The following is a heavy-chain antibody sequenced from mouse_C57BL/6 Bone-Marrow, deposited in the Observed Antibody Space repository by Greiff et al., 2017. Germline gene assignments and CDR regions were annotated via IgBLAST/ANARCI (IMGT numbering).Heavy chain of an antibody. Sequence: EVQRVESGGGLVQPGGSLKLSCAASGFTFSDYGMAWVRQAPRKGPEWVAFISNLAYSIYYADTVTGRFTISRANAKNTLYLEMSSLRSEDTAMYYCARNPYYYAMDYWGQGTSVTVSS. CDR3: ARNPYYYAMDY. J-gene: IGHJ4*01. CDR2: ISNLAYSI. CDR1: GFTFSDYG. V-gene: IGHV5-15*01.